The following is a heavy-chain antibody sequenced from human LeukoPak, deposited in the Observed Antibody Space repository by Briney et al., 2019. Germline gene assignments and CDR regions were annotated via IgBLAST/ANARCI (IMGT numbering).Heavy chain of an antibody. Sequence: GGPLRLSCSASGFTFTGYTMHWVRQAPGKGLEYVSAISSSGGSTYYIDSVKGRFTISKDNSKNTLYRQMSSLRPEDTAVYYCVKDLGSCSGTICYDYWGQGTLVT. V-gene: IGHV3-64D*06. CDR3: VKDLGSCSGTICYDY. CDR2: ISSSGGST. CDR1: GFTFTGYT. J-gene: IGHJ4*02. D-gene: IGHD2-2*03.